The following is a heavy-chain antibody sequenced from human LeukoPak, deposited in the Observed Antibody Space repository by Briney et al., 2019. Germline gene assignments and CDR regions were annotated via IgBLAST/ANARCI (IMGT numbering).Heavy chain of an antibody. CDR3: ARDLDLIYCSSTSCPLFDY. Sequence: PGGSLRLSCAASGFTFSSYAMSWVRQAPGKGLEWVSSISSGSGYMYYADSVKGRFTISRDNAKNSLYLQMNSLRVEETAVYYCARDLDLIYCSSTSCPLFDYWGQGTLVTVYS. V-gene: IGHV3-21*01. D-gene: IGHD2-2*01. CDR2: ISSGSGYM. CDR1: GFTFSSYA. J-gene: IGHJ4*02.